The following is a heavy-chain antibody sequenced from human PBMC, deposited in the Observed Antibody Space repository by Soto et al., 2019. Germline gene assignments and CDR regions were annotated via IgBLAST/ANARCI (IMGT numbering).Heavy chain of an antibody. CDR1: RYSFTSYW. D-gene: IGHD2-15*01. CDR2: IYPGDSDT. CDR3: ARPNGRGYCSGGSCYHYYGMDV. J-gene: IGHJ6*02. Sequence: LXMSCRDSRYSFTSYWIGWVRQRPWKGLEWMGIIYPGDSDTRYSPSFQGQVTISADKSISTAYLQWSSLKASETAMYYCARPNGRGYCSGGSCYHYYGMDVWGQGTTVTVSS. V-gene: IGHV5-51*01.